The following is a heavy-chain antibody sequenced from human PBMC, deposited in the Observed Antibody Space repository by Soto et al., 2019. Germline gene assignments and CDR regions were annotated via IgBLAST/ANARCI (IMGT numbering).Heavy chain of an antibody. D-gene: IGHD6-19*01. Sequence: SETLSLTSAVYGGSFSGYYWSWIRQPPGKGLEWIGEINHSGSTNYNPSLKSRVTISVDTSKNQFSLKPSSVTAADTAVYYCASVRAAGTDDYYYYMDVWGKGTTVTVSS. V-gene: IGHV4-34*01. CDR3: ASVRAAGTDDYYYYMDV. J-gene: IGHJ6*03. CDR1: GGSFSGYY. CDR2: INHSGST.